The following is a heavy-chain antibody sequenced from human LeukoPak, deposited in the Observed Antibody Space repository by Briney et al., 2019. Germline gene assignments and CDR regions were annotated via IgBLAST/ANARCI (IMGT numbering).Heavy chain of an antibody. CDR2: IYYCGST. V-gene: IGHV4-59*11. CDR1: GGSISPLY. J-gene: IGHJ4*02. CDR3: ARGGVAAKYYFDF. D-gene: IGHD3-10*01. Sequence: PSETLSLTCTVSGGSISPLYWGWIRQAPGKGLEFIGYIYYCGSTNFNPSLKSRVTLSVDTSKSQISLKLTSVTAADTAVYYCARGGVAAKYYFDFWGQGTLVTVSS.